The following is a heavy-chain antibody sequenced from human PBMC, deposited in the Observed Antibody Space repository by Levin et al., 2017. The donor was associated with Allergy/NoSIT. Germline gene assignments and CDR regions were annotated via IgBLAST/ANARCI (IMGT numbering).Heavy chain of an antibody. CDR3: TNSGSYHKD. Sequence: GGSLRLSCAASGFTVSNNQMSWVRQAPGKGLEWVSLIYSGGSTKYADSVKGRFTISRDNSKNPLYLQMNSLRPEDTAVYYCTNSGSYHKDWGQGTLVTVSS. V-gene: IGHV3-53*01. CDR1: GFTVSNNQ. D-gene: IGHD3-10*01. J-gene: IGHJ4*02. CDR2: IYSGGST.